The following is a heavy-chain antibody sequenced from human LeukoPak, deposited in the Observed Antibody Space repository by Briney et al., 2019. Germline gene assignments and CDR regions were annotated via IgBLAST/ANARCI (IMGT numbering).Heavy chain of an antibody. J-gene: IGHJ1*01. D-gene: IGHD2-2*01. CDR3: AKDGCSSTSCYFQH. Sequence: GGSLRLSCAASGFTFSSYAMSWVRQAPGKGLEWVSAISGSGGSTHYADSVKGRFTISRDNSKNTLYLQMNSLRAEDTAVYYCAKDGCSSTSCYFQHWGQGTLVTVSS. CDR2: ISGSGGST. V-gene: IGHV3-23*01. CDR1: GFTFSSYA.